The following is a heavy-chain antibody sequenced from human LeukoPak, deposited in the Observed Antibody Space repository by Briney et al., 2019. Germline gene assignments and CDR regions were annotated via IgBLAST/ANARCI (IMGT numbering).Heavy chain of an antibody. CDR1: GFTFSSYS. Sequence: GGSLRLSCAASGFTFSSYSMNWVRQAPGKGLEWVSYISSSGSAVDYADSVKGRFAISTDNSKNTLYLQMNSLRVEDTAVYFCAARKVRGVWFYLDYWGQGTLVTVSS. CDR3: AARKVRGVWFYLDY. J-gene: IGHJ4*02. V-gene: IGHV3-48*01. D-gene: IGHD3-10*01. CDR2: ISSSGSAV.